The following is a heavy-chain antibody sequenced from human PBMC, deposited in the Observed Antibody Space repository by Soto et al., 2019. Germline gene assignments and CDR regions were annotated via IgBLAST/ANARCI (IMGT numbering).Heavy chain of an antibody. CDR2: IYWDDDK. CDR1: GFSLTTSGVG. V-gene: IGHV2-5*02. D-gene: IGHD3-3*01. J-gene: IGHJ4*02. Sequence: QITLNESGPTVVKPAETLTLTCTFSGFSLTTSGVGVGWIRQSPGKAPEWLALIYWDDDKRYSASLKSRLTITPDTSKNRAVRAMAGVHPADPATYVGAHRILRTVFGLVTTTAIYFDFWGQGTPVVVSS. CDR3: AHRILRTVFGLVTTTAIYFDF.